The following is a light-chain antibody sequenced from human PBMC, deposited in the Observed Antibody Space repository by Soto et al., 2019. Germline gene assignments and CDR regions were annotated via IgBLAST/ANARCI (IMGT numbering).Light chain of an antibody. CDR3: QQANSFPYT. Sequence: DIQMTQSPSTLSASVGDTVTITCRASQSISSWLAWYQQKPGKAPKLLIYKASSLESGVPSRFSGSGSGTEFTLTIRSLQPDDFATYYCQQANSFPYTFGQGTKLEIK. CDR1: QSISSW. CDR2: KAS. V-gene: IGKV1-5*03. J-gene: IGKJ2*01.